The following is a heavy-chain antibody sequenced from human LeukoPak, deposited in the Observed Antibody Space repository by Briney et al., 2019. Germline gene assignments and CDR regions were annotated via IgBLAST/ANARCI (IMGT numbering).Heavy chain of an antibody. CDR1: GGSISGGGYS. J-gene: IGHJ6*02. D-gene: IGHD3-10*01. V-gene: IGHV4-30-2*01. Sequence: PSETLSLTCAVSGGSISGGGYSWSWIRQPPGKGLEWIGYIYHSGSTYYNPSLKSRVTISVDRSKNQFSLKLSSVTAADTAVYYCAREGQMEGHGSGESTVGMDVWGQGTTVTVSS. CDR2: IYHSGST. CDR3: AREGQMEGHGSGESTVGMDV.